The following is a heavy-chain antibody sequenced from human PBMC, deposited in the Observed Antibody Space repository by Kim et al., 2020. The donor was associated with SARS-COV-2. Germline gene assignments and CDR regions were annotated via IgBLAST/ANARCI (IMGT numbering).Heavy chain of an antibody. J-gene: IGHJ3*02. Sequence: SETLSLTCTVSGGSISSGSYYWSWIRQPAGKGLEWIGRIYTSGSTNYNPSLKSRVTISVDTSKNQFSLKLSSVTAADTAVYYCARVRLIAAAGTPYHAFDIWGQGTMVTVSS. D-gene: IGHD6-13*01. CDR2: IYTSGST. CDR1: GGSISSGSYY. CDR3: ARVRLIAAAGTPYHAFDI. V-gene: IGHV4-61*02.